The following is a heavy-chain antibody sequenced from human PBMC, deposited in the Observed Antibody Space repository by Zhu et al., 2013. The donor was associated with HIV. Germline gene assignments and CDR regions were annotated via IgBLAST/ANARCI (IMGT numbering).Heavy chain of an antibody. D-gene: IGHD4-17*01. CDR3: ARDKATTVSTTGLMLNYYFYGMDV. CDR2: MNPHSGGT. CDR1: AYTFIGYY. Sequence: QVQLEQSGAEVKKPGAAVKVSCEASAYTFIGYYIHWVRQAPGQGLEWMGWMNPHSGGTNYAQKFQGRVTMTSDTSISKAYMELSRLTSDDTAVYFCARDKATTVSTTGLMLNYYFYGMDVWGQGTTVTVSS. V-gene: IGHV1-2*02. J-gene: IGHJ6*02.